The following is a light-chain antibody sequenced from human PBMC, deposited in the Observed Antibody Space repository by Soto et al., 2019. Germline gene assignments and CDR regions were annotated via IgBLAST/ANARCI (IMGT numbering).Light chain of an antibody. V-gene: IGLV2-14*03. CDR2: EVI. CDR1: SSDVGGYNY. J-gene: IGLJ1*01. Sequence: QSVLTQPASVSGSPGQSITISCTGTSSDVGGYNYVSWYQQHPGKAPKLMIYEVINRPSGISSRFSGSKSGNTASLTISGLQAEDEADYYCSSYTTSSTYVFGTGTKVT. CDR3: SSYTTSSTYV.